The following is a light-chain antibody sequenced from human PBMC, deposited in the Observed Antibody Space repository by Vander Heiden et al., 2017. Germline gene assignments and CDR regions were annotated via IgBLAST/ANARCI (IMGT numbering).Light chain of an antibody. V-gene: IGKV3-15*01. CDR2: VAS. CDR1: QSISIN. J-gene: IGKJ1*01. CDR3: QQYNNWPRT. Sequence: ILITQSPPPLSASPGERVTLSCRASQSISINLAWYQQKPGQAPRLLIYVASTRATGIPARFSGSGSGTEFTLIISSLQSDDSAVYYCQQYNNWPRTFGHGTKVEIK.